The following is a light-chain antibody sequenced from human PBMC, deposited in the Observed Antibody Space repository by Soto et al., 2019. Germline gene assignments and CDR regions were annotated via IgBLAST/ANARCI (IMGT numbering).Light chain of an antibody. CDR1: QSISDT. J-gene: IGKJ1*01. CDR3: QQYKNWPLT. CDR2: GAS. Sequence: EIVMTQSPATLSVSPGGRATLSCRASQSISDTLAWYQQKPGQAPRLLIYGASRRATGLPARFSGSGSGTDVSLTIRSQQSEDFAVYYCQQYKNWPLTFGQGTKVEI. V-gene: IGKV3-15*01.